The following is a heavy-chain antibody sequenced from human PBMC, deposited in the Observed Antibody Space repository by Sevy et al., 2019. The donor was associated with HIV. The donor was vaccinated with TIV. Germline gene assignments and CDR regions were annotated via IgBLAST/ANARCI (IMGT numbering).Heavy chain of an antibody. CDR1: GGTFSSYA. CDR3: AGVSILGYCSSTSCPANYYYYGMDV. Sequence: ASVKVSCKASGGTFSSYAISWVRQAPGQGLEWMGGIIPIFGTANYAQKFQGRVTITADESTSTAYMELGSLGSEDTAGYYCAGVSILGYCSSTSCPANYYYYGMDVWGQGTTVTVSS. D-gene: IGHD2-2*01. J-gene: IGHJ6*02. CDR2: IIPIFGTA. V-gene: IGHV1-69*13.